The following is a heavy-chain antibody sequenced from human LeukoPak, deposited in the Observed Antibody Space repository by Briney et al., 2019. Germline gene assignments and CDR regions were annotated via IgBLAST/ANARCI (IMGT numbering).Heavy chain of an antibody. Sequence: GGSLRLSCAASGFTFSSYWMTWVRQAPGKGLEWVANIGEDGSEKYYVDSVKGRFTISRDNAKNSLYLQMNSLRAEDTAVYYCAREGLTGVRGAFDIWGQGTMVTVSS. J-gene: IGHJ3*02. D-gene: IGHD3-9*01. CDR1: GFTFSSYW. CDR3: AREGLTGVRGAFDI. V-gene: IGHV3-7*01. CDR2: IGEDGSEK.